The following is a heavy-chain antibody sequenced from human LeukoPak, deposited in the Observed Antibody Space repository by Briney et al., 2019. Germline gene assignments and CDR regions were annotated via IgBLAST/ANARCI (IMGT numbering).Heavy chain of an antibody. CDR1: GYTFTSYY. J-gene: IGHJ3*02. CDR2: INPSGGGT. D-gene: IGHD1-7*01. CDR3: AKLGDHDAFDI. V-gene: IGHV1-46*01. Sequence: ASVKVSCKASGYTFTSYYMHWVRQAPGQGLEWMGIINPSGGGTSYAQKFQGRVTMTRDMSTSTVYMELSSLRSEDTAAYYCAKLGDHDAFDIWGRGTMVTVSS.